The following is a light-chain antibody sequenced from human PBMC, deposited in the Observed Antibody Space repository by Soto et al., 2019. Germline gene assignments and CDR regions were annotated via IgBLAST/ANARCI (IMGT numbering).Light chain of an antibody. CDR2: EVT. CDR3: SSYTSSTTWV. V-gene: IGLV2-14*01. J-gene: IGLJ3*02. Sequence: QSALTQPASVSGSPGQSITMSCTGTSSDFGDSRYVSWYQHQPGKGPNLLIYEVTNRPSGVSNRFSGSKSGNTASLSISGLQAEDEADYFCSSYTSSTTWVFGGGTKLTVL. CDR1: SSDFGDSRY.